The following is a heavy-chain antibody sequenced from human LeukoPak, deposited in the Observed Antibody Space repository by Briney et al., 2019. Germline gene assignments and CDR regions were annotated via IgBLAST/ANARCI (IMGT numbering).Heavy chain of an antibody. CDR3: AREGSTSSFVFDY. J-gene: IGHJ4*02. D-gene: IGHD6-6*01. Sequence: GGSLRLSCAASGFTYSSYWMSWVRQLPGKGLEWVANINQDGSDKYYVDSVKGRFSISRDNAMNSMYLQMNSLRAEDTAVYYCAREGSTSSFVFDYWGQGTLVTVSS. V-gene: IGHV3-7*01. CDR1: GFTYSSYW. CDR2: INQDGSDK.